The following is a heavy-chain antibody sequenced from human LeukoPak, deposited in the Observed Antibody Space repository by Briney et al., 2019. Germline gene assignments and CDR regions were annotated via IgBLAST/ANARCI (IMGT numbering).Heavy chain of an antibody. Sequence: TETLSLTCTVSGGSISSYYWSWIRQPPGKGLEWIGYIYYSGSTNYNPSLKSRLTISVDTSKNQFSLKLSSVTAADTAVYYCARYSGMTTAAFDIWGQGTMVTVSS. V-gene: IGHV4-59*01. CDR3: ARYSGMTTAAFDI. D-gene: IGHD4-17*01. CDR2: IYYSGST. CDR1: GGSISSYY. J-gene: IGHJ3*02.